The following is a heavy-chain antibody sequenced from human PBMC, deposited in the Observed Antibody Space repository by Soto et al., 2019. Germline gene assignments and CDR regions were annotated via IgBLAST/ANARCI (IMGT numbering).Heavy chain of an antibody. CDR3: ASANCGGDCSYRHDRYYFES. J-gene: IGHJ4*02. V-gene: IGHV4-30-4*01. CDR1: GGSITSDDYY. Sequence: QVQLQESGPGLVKPSQSLSLTCTVSGGSITSDDYYWSWIRQPPGRGLEWIGYIFYSGSTHYNPSLKSRFIISMDTSKKQVSLKLSTVTVAATAVYYCASANCGGDCSYRHDRYYFESWGQGTLVTVSS. D-gene: IGHD2-21*02. CDR2: IFYSGST.